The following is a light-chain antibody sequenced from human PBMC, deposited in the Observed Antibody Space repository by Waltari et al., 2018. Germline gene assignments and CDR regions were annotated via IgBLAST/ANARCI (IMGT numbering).Light chain of an antibody. CDR3: QSYDSSLSVV. V-gene: IGLV1-40*01. J-gene: IGLJ2*01. CDR1: SSNIGAGYD. CDR2: GNS. Sequence: QSVLTQPPSVSGAPGQRVTISCTGSSSNIGAGYDVFWYQHLPGTAPKLLIFGNSILPSGVPDRFSGSKSGTSASLAIIGLQAEDEADYYCQSYDSSLSVVFGGGTKVTVL.